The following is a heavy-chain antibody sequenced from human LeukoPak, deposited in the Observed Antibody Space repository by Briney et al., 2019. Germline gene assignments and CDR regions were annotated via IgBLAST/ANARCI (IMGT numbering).Heavy chain of an antibody. D-gene: IGHD6-13*01. CDR1: GYTFTSYG. V-gene: IGHV1-18*01. Sequence: ASVKVSCKASGYTFTSYGISWVRQAPGQGLEWMGWNSAYNGNTNYAQKLQGRVTMTTDTSTSTAYMELSSLRSEDTAVYYCARDSRSSSPIDAFDIWGQGTMVTVSS. CDR3: ARDSRSSSPIDAFDI. J-gene: IGHJ3*02. CDR2: NSAYNGNT.